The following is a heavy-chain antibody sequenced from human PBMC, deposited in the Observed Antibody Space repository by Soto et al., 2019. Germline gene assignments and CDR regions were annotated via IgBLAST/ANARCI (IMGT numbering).Heavy chain of an antibody. CDR1: GGTFSSYA. CDR2: IIPIFGTA. D-gene: IGHD3-3*01. Sequence: SVKVSCKASGGTFSSYAISWVRQAPGQGLEWMGGIIPIFGTANYAQKFQGRVTITADKSTSTAYMELSSLRSEDTAVYYCARTSRLSAIFGVVIPRPYGMDVWGQGTTVTVSS. J-gene: IGHJ6*02. V-gene: IGHV1-69*06. CDR3: ARTSRLSAIFGVVIPRPYGMDV.